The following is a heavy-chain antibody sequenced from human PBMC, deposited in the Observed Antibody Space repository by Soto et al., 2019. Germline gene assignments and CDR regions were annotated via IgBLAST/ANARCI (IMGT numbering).Heavy chain of an antibody. CDR1: GGTISGYY. V-gene: IGHV4-4*07. CDR2: IYSSGNT. J-gene: IGHJ5*02. Sequence: SETLSLTCSVSGGTISGYYWTRIRQPAWKGLEWIGRIYSSGNTKYNPSLQSRVTMSLDTSNNQFSLRLTSVTAADTAVYYCARGQRFYEWFDPWGQGTLVTVSS. D-gene: IGHD3-3*01. CDR3: ARGQRFYEWFDP.